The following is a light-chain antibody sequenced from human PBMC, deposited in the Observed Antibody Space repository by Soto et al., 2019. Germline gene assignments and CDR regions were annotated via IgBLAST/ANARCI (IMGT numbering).Light chain of an antibody. J-gene: IGLJ1*01. CDR2: DVS. V-gene: IGLV2-14*03. Sequence: QSVLTQPASVSGSPGQSITVSCPGSTSDVGRYKSVSWYQHHPGTAPKLLIYDVSKRPSGVSSRFSGSRSGNTASLTISGLQTEDEADYYCSSFTSSTTYVFGTGTKVTVL. CDR1: TSDVGRYKS. CDR3: SSFTSSTTYV.